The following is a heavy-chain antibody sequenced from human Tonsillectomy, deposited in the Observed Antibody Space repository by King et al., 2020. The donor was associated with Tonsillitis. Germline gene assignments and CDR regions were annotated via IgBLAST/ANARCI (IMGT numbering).Heavy chain of an antibody. V-gene: IGHV1-69*12. D-gene: IGHD3-22*01. CDR3: ASYYYDSSGYRYAFDI. Sequence: QLVQSGAEVKKPGASVKVSCKASGGTFSSYAISWVRQAPGQGLECMGGSIPIFGTANYAQKFQGRVTITADESPSTAYMELSSLRSEDTAVYYCASYYYDSSGYRYAFDIWGQGTMVTVSS. J-gene: IGHJ3*02. CDR1: GGTFSSYA. CDR2: SIPIFGTA.